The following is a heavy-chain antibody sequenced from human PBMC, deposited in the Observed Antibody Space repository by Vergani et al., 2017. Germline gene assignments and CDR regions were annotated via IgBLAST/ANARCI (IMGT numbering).Heavy chain of an antibody. Sequence: VQLVESGGGVVQPGRSLRLSCAASGFTFSSYSMNWVRQAPGKGLEWVSSISSSSSYIHYSDSLKGRFTISRDNAKNSLYLQMNSLRAEDTALYYCAKDMRVGATGGLDYWGQGTLVTVSS. D-gene: IGHD1-26*01. V-gene: IGHV3-21*04. J-gene: IGHJ4*02. CDR3: AKDMRVGATGGLDY. CDR1: GFTFSSYS. CDR2: ISSSSSYI.